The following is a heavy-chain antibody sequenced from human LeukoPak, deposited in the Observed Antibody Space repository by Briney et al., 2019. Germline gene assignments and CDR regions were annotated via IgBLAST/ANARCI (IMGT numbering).Heavy chain of an antibody. J-gene: IGHJ4*02. D-gene: IGHD4-17*01. V-gene: IGHV3-30*18. CDR1: GFTLSSYG. Sequence: GGSLRLSCAASGFTLSSYGMHWVRQAPGKGLEWVAVISYDGSNKYYADSVKGRFTISRDNSKNTLYLQMNSLRAEDTAVYYCAKVPHGDYAVDYWGQGTLVTVSS. CDR2: ISYDGSNK. CDR3: AKVPHGDYAVDY.